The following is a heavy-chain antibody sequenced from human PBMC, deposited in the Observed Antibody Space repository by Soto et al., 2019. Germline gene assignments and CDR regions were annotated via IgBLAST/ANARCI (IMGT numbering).Heavy chain of an antibody. J-gene: IGHJ6*02. D-gene: IGHD3-9*01. Sequence: SETLSLTCTVSGGSMSSYYWSWIRQPPGKGLEWIGYIYYGGNTNYNPSLKSRVTISLDTSKNQFSLKLSSVTAADTAVYYCARGQILTGYYDYYYGMDVWGQGTTVTVSS. V-gene: IGHV4-59*01. CDR3: ARGQILTGYYDYYYGMDV. CDR1: GGSMSSYY. CDR2: IYYGGNT.